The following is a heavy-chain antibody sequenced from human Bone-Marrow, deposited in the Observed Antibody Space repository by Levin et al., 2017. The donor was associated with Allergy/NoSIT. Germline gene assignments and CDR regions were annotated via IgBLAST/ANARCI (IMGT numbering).Heavy chain of an antibody. Sequence: LAASVKVSCKASGYTFTGYYIHWVRQAPGQGLEWMGWINPYAGGTNYAQKFQGRVTMTRDTSIHTVHMELTRLTSDDTAIYYCARDTPDNSGPESFDYWGQGALVTVSS. CDR1: GYTFTGYY. V-gene: IGHV1-2*03. J-gene: IGHJ4*02. CDR2: INPYAGGT. CDR3: ARDTPDNSGPESFDY. D-gene: IGHD6-19*01.